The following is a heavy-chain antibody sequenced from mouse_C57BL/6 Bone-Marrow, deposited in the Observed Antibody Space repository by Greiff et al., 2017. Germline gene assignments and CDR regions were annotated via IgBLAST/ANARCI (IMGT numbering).Heavy chain of an antibody. CDR2: INPNNGGT. J-gene: IGHJ3*01. V-gene: IGHV1-18*01. Sequence: VQLKQSGPELVKPGASVKIPCKASGYTFTDYNMDWVKQSHGKSLEWIGDINPNNGGTIYNQKFKGKATLTVDKSSSTAYMELRSLTSEDTAVYYCARYVRGWFAYWGQGTLVTVSA. CDR3: ARYVRGWFAY. CDR1: GYTFTDYN. D-gene: IGHD1-1*01.